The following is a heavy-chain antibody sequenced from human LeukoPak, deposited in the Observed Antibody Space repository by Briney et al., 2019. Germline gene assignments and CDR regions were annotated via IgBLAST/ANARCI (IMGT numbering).Heavy chain of an antibody. D-gene: IGHD4-17*01. V-gene: IGHV7-4-1*02. CDR1: GYTFTSDA. CDR3: ARLGMTTVTTVDY. J-gene: IGHJ4*02. CDR2: INTNTGNP. Sequence: GASVKVSCKASGYTFTSDAVNWVRQAPGQGLEWMGWINTNTGNPTYAQGFTGRFVFSLDTSVSTAYLQISSLKAEDTAVYYCARLGMTTVTTVDYWGQGTLVTVSS.